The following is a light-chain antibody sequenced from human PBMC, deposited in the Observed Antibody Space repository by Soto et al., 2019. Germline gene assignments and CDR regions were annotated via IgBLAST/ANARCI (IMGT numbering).Light chain of an antibody. CDR2: SAS. Sequence: DIQMTQSPSSVSASVGDRVTITCRASQGISYWLAWYRQKPGKVPKLLIYSASSLQSGVPSRFSGSGSGTDFTLTISSLQPEDFATYYCQQANSFPLTFGGGTKVEIK. V-gene: IGKV1-12*01. J-gene: IGKJ4*01. CDR1: QGISYW. CDR3: QQANSFPLT.